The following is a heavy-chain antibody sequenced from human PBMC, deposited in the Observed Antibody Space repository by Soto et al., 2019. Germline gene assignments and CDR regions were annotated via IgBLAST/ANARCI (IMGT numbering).Heavy chain of an antibody. CDR1: GFTFSDYY. V-gene: IGHV3-11*05. D-gene: IGHD3-10*01. CDR3: ARDTRPRSRITMVRGVAPRNFDY. J-gene: IGHJ4*02. CDR2: ISSSSSYT. Sequence: PGGSLRLSCAASGFTFSDYYMSWIRQAPGKGLEWVSYISSSSSYTNYADSVRGRFTISRDNAKNSLYLQMNSLRAEDTAVYYCARDTRPRSRITMVRGVAPRNFDYWGQGTLVTVSS.